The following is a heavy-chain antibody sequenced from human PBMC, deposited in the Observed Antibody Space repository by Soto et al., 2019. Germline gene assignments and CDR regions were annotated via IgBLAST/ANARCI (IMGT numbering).Heavy chain of an antibody. D-gene: IGHD3-3*01. CDR1: GGSFSGYY. CDR3: ARERNTIFGVVISLDV. CDR2: INHSGST. Sequence: SETLSLTCAVYGGSFSGYYWSWIRQPPGKGLEWIGEINHSGSTNYNPSLKSRVTISVDTSKNQSSLKLSSVTAADTAVYYCARERNTIFGVVISLDVWGQGTTVTVSS. V-gene: IGHV4-34*01. J-gene: IGHJ6*02.